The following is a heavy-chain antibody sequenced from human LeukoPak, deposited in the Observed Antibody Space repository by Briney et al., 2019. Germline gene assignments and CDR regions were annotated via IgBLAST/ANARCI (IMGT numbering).Heavy chain of an antibody. CDR2: IYHSGST. D-gene: IGHD2-2*01. J-gene: IGHJ4*02. CDR1: GGSISSSNW. Sequence: SGTLSLTCAVSGGSISSSNWWSWVRQPPGKGLEWIGEIYHSGSTNYNPSLKSRVTISVDKSKNQFSLKLSSVTAADTAVYYCARDGGSDCSSTSCYGIDYWGQGTLVTVSS. V-gene: IGHV4-4*02. CDR3: ARDGGSDCSSTSCYGIDY.